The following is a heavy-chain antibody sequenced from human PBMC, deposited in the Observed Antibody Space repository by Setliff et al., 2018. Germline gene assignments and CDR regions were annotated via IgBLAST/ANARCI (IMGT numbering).Heavy chain of an antibody. CDR3: VREGYSEYFQD. Sequence: PSETLSLTCNVSGASVSSHYWDWIRQPPGKGLEWIGVIAYSGITTYNVSLKSRVSISVGTSKNQLSLTLSSVTAADTAVYYCVREGYSEYFQDWGRGTLVPVS. CDR1: GASVSSHY. J-gene: IGHJ1*01. V-gene: IGHV4-59*02. D-gene: IGHD1-1*01. CDR2: IAYSGIT.